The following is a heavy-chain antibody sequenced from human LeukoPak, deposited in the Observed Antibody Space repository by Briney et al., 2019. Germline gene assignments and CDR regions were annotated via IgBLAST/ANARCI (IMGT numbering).Heavy chain of an antibody. V-gene: IGHV3-23*01. CDR1: GFTFSSYA. J-gene: IGHJ4*02. CDR2: ISGSGGST. Sequence: GGSLRLSCAASGFTFSSYAMSWVRQAPGKGLEWVSAISGSGGSTYYADSVKGRFTISRDNSKNTLYLQMNSLRAEDTAVYYCARDHYYDSSGLLYYWGQGTLVTVSS. D-gene: IGHD3-22*01. CDR3: ARDHYYDSSGLLYY.